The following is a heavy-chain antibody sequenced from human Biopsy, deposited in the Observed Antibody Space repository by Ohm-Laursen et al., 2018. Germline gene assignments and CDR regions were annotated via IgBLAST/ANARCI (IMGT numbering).Heavy chain of an antibody. Sequence: GTLSLTCTVSGGSISSYYWSWIRQPPGKGLECIGYIYYSGSTNYSPSLKNRVTASFDTSRSQFSLKLTSMTPADTAVYYCVRGRSPATYWGQGALVIVSS. CDR1: GGSISSYY. CDR3: VRGRSPATY. D-gene: IGHD3-16*01. CDR2: IYYSGST. V-gene: IGHV4-59*01. J-gene: IGHJ4*02.